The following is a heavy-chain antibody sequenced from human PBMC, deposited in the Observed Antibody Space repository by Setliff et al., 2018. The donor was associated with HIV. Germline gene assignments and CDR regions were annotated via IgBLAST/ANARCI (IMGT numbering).Heavy chain of an antibody. V-gene: IGHV1-69*05. CDR1: GGIFSRFA. CDR2: IIPIFGTP. J-gene: IGHJ6*03. D-gene: IGHD1-1*01. CDR3: ASSAGAVPTTAPYGDYYYYFYMDV. Sequence: SVKVSCKASGGIFSRFAFSWVRQAPGQGLEWMGGIIPIFGTPNYAQKFQGRVTITTDESTNTVYMELYSLTSEDTAISYCASSAGAVPTTAPYGDYYYYFYMDVWGKGTTVTVSS.